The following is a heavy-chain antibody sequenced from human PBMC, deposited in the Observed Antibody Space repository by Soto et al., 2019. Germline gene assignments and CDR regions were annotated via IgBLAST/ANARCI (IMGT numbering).Heavy chain of an antibody. CDR2: INAGNGNT. J-gene: IGHJ5*02. D-gene: IGHD5-18*01. CDR1: GYTFTSYA. V-gene: IGHV1-3*01. Sequence: GASVKVSCKASGYTFTSYAMHWVRQAPGQRLEWMGWINAGNGNTKYSQKFQGRVTITRDTSASTAYMELSSLRSEDTAVYYCARSTNSRGYSYGYGWFDPWGQGTLVTVSS. CDR3: ARSTNSRGYSYGYGWFDP.